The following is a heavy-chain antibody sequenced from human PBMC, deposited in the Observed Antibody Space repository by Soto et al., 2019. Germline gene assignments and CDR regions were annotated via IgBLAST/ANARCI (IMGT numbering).Heavy chain of an antibody. V-gene: IGHV3-30*18. D-gene: IGHD3-10*01. Sequence: QVQLVESGGGVVQPGRSLRLSCAASGFTFSSYGMHWVRQAPGKGLEWVAVVSYDGSNKYYADSVKGQFTISRDNSRNTLDLQMNSLRDEDTAVYYCAKGILWLEELLFYGMDVWGQGTTDTVSS. CDR2: VSYDGSNK. CDR1: GFTFSSYG. CDR3: AKGILWLEELLFYGMDV. J-gene: IGHJ6*02.